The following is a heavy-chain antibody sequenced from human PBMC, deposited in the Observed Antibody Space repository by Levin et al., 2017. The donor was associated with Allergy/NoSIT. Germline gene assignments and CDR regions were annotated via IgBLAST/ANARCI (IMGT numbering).Heavy chain of an antibody. Sequence: QSGESLKISCAASGFTFRSFWMSWVRQAPGKGLEWVANIKEDGSEKYYVDSVKGRFTISRDNAKNSLYLQMNSLRAADTAVYYCARSLSGYDNFDYWGQGTLVTVSS. CDR3: ARSLSGYDNFDY. J-gene: IGHJ4*02. D-gene: IGHD5-12*01. CDR1: GFTFRSFW. CDR2: IKEDGSEK. V-gene: IGHV3-7*01.